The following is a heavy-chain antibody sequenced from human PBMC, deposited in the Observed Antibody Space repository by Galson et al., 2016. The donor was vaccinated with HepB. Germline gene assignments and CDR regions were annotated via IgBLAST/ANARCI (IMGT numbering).Heavy chain of an antibody. D-gene: IGHD3-10*01. CDR1: GDSISSGIYY. CDR2: IYISGTT. Sequence: TLSLTCTVSGDSISSGIYYWSWIRQPAGKGLEWIGRIYISGTTNYNPSFKSRVTISADTSKNQFSLNLSSVTAADTAVYYCARERAPWFRQGSNWFDPWGQGTLVTVSS. V-gene: IGHV4-61*02. CDR3: ARERAPWFRQGSNWFDP. J-gene: IGHJ5*02.